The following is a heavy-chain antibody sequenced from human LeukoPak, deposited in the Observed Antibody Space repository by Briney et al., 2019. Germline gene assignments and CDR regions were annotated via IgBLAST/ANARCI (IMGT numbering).Heavy chain of an antibody. CDR3: LTTRDYYDSSGYPTDY. V-gene: IGHV1-24*01. J-gene: IGHJ4*02. CDR1: GYTLTELS. Sequence: VASVKVSCKVSGYTLTELSMHWVRQAPGKGLEWMGGFGPEDGETLYAQKFQGRVTITRDTSASTAYMELSSLRSEDTAVYYCLTTRDYYDSSGYPTDYWGQGTLVTVSS. CDR2: FGPEDGET. D-gene: IGHD3-22*01.